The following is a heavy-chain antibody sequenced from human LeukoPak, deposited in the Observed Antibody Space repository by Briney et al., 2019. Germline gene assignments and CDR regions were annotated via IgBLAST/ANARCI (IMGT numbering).Heavy chain of an antibody. V-gene: IGHV3-48*01. J-gene: IGHJ4*02. CDR1: GFTFSSHS. CDR2: ISSSSSTL. D-gene: IGHD3-22*01. CDR3: ARGAYYYED. Sequence: GGSLRLSCAASGFTFSSHSMNWVRQAPGKGLEWVSYISSSSSTLYYADSVKGRFTISRDNAKNSLYLQMNSLRAEDTAVYYCARGAYYYEDWGQGTLVPVPS.